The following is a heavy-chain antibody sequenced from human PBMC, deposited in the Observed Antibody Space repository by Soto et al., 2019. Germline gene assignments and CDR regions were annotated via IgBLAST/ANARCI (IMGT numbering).Heavy chain of an antibody. D-gene: IGHD2-8*01. CDR1: GYTFNSYV. Sequence: QVQLVQSGAEVKKPGASVKVSCKASGYTFNSYVLHWVRQAPGQRLEWMGWINAGNGKTKYSQKLQGRLTFARDTPASTATMELGSQRPEDTAVYYWARGNVGGVLHRGNLVYWGQGTLVTVSS. CDR2: INAGNGKT. V-gene: IGHV1-3*01. J-gene: IGHJ4*02. CDR3: ARGNVGGVLHRGNLVY.